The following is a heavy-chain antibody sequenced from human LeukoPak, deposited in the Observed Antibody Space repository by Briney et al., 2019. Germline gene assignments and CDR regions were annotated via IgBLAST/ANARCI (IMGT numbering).Heavy chain of an antibody. Sequence: PGGSLRLSCAPSGFTFSNYEMNWVRQAPGKGPEWVANIKQDGSDKYYADSVKGRFTVSRDNAKNSLYLQMNSLRAEDTAVYYCTSLRTAVPHAGEAYDIWGQGTLVTVSS. CDR2: IKQDGSDK. D-gene: IGHD2-2*01. CDR1: GFTFSNYE. V-gene: IGHV3-7*01. J-gene: IGHJ3*02. CDR3: TSLRTAVPHAGEAYDI.